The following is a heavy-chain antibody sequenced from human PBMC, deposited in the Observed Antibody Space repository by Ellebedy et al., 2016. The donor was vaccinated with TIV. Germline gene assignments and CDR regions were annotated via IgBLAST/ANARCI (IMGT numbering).Heavy chain of an antibody. CDR2: IYSGGST. V-gene: IGHV3-53*05. CDR1: GFTVSSNY. J-gene: IGHJ6*02. CDR3: ARVNGSSSYLYYYYGMDV. Sequence: GGSLRLSCAASGFTVSSNYMSWVRQAPGKGLEWVSVIYSGGSTYYADSVKGRFTISRDNSKNTLYLQMNSLRAEDTAVYYCARVNGSSSYLYYYYGMDVWGQGTTVTVSS. D-gene: IGHD6-13*01.